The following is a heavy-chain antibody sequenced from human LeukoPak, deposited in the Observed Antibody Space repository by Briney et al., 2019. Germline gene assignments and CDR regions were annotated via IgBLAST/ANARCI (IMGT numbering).Heavy chain of an antibody. V-gene: IGHV1-18*01. Sequence: ASVKVSCKASGYTFTSYGISWVRQAPGQGLEWMGWISAYNGNTNYAQKLQGRVTMTTDTSTSTAYMELSSLRSEDTAVYYCARGVRIIGYYGSGSHTYYFDYWGQGTLVTVSS. D-gene: IGHD3-10*01. CDR1: GYTFTSYG. CDR2: ISAYNGNT. CDR3: ARGVRIIGYYGSGSHTYYFDY. J-gene: IGHJ4*02.